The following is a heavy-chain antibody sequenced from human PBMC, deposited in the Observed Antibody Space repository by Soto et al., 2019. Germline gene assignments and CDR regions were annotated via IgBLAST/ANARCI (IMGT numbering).Heavy chain of an antibody. V-gene: IGHV1-69*01. D-gene: IGHD3-22*01. J-gene: IGHJ1*01. CDR3: ARDPYYYDSSGYFEGYFQH. Sequence: QVQLVQSGAEVKKPGSSVKVSCKASGGTFSSYAISWVRQAPGQGLEWMGGIIPIFGTANYAQKFQGRVTITADEATSTAYMELSSLGSEDTAVYYCARDPYYYDSSGYFEGYFQHWGQGTLVTVSS. CDR2: IIPIFGTA. CDR1: GGTFSSYA.